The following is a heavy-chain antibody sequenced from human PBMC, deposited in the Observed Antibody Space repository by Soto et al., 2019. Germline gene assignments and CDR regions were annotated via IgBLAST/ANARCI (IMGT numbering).Heavy chain of an antibody. CDR2: ISSTADGT. J-gene: IGHJ4*02. V-gene: IGHV3-23*01. CDR3: AQAISRERQIDY. CDR1: GFTFSNYA. Sequence: EVQLLESGGGLVQPGGSLRLSCAASGFTFSNYAMSWVRQAPGKGLEWVSTISSTADGTDYADSVKGRFTISRDNSKNTLYLQMNSLRAEDTAVYYCAQAISRERQIDYWGQGTLVTVSS. D-gene: IGHD1-26*01.